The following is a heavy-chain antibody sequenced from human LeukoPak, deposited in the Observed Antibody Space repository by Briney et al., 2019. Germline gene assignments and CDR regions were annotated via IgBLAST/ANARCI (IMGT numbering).Heavy chain of an antibody. CDR1: GFTFSSYA. V-gene: IGHV3-53*01. D-gene: IGHD2-21*02. CDR2: IYSGGST. CDR3: ARDINGVTRD. J-gene: IGHJ4*02. Sequence: PGGSLRLSCAASGFTFSSYAMSWVRQAPGKGLEWVSVIYSGGSTYYADSVKGRFTISRDNSKNTLYLQMNSLRAEDTAVYYCARDINGVTRDWGQGTLVTVSS.